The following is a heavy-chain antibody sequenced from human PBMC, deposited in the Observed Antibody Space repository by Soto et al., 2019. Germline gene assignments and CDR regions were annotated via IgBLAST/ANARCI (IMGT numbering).Heavy chain of an antibody. J-gene: IGHJ4*02. V-gene: IGHV3-21*01. CDR1: GFTFSSDS. CDR2: ISSSSSYI. D-gene: IGHD1-1*01. CDR3: AIAGTGSRYDY. Sequence: SGFTFSSDSMNWVRQAPGKGLEWVSSISSSSSYIYYADSAKGRFTISRDNAKNSLYLQMNSLRAEDTAVYYCAIAGTGSRYDYWGQGTLVTVSS.